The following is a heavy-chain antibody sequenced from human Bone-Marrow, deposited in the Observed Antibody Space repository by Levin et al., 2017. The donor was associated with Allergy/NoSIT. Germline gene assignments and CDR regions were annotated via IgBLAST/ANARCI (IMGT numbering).Heavy chain of an antibody. CDR2: ISGSGGST. CDR3: AKPWAGGHYYYMDV. V-gene: IGHV3-23*01. Sequence: GESLKISCAASGFTFSSYAMSWVRQAPGKGLEWVSAISGSGGSTYYADSVKGRFTISRDNSKNTLYLQMNSLRAEDTAVYYCAKPWAGGHYYYMDVWGKGTTVTVSS. CDR1: GFTFSSYA. J-gene: IGHJ6*03. D-gene: IGHD1-14*01.